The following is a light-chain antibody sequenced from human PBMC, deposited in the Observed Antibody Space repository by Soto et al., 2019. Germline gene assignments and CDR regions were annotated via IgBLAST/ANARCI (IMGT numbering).Light chain of an antibody. CDR2: GAS. Sequence: EIVLTQSPGTLSLSPGERATLSCRASQSVSSNSLAWYQQKPGQAPRLLIYGASSRATGIPNRFSGSGSGTDFTLTISRLEPEDFAVYYCQQYGNSPQTFGQGTKVDI. V-gene: IGKV3-20*01. J-gene: IGKJ1*01. CDR3: QQYGNSPQT. CDR1: QSVSSNS.